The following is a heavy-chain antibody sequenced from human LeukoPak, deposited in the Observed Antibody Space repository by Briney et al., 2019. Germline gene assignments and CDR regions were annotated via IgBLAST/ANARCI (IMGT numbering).Heavy chain of an antibody. D-gene: IGHD2-2*01. CDR3: ARALDSSSSRYQAFEE. CDR2: IKQDESEK. CDR1: GFTFSNYW. Sequence: SGGSLRLSCSASGFTFSNYWMSWVRQAPGKGLEWVANIKQDESEKYYVDSVKGRFTISRDNAKSSLYLQMNSLRAEDTAVYYCARALDSSSSRYQAFEEWGQGTLVTVSP. V-gene: IGHV3-7*01. J-gene: IGHJ4*02.